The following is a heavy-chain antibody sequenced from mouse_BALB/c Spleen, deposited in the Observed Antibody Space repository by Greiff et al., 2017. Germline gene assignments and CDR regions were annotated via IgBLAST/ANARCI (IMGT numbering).Heavy chain of an antibody. CDR2: IDPANGNT. J-gene: IGHJ3*01. D-gene: IGHD1-1*01. CDR3: ADYYGSSFFAY. Sequence: SGAELVKPGASVKLSCTASGFNIKDTYMHWVKQRPEQGLEWIGRIDPANGNTKYDPKFQGKATITADTSSNTAYLQLSSLTSEDTAVYYCADYYGSSFFAYWGQGTLVTVSA. V-gene: IGHV14-3*02. CDR1: GFNIKDTY.